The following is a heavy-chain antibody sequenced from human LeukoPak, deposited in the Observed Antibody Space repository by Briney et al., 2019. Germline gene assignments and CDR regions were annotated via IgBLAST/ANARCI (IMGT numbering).Heavy chain of an antibody. CDR3: ARDGGWAAAGTDY. V-gene: IGHV4-39*02. CDR2: IYYSGST. CDR1: GGSISSSSYH. D-gene: IGHD6-13*01. J-gene: IGHJ4*02. Sequence: SETLSLTCTVSGGSISSSSYHWGWIRQPPGKGLEWIGSIYYSGSTYYNPSHKSRGTISGDSPKNEFSVKLSSVSAADTAVYYCARDGGWAAAGTDYWGPGTLVTVSS.